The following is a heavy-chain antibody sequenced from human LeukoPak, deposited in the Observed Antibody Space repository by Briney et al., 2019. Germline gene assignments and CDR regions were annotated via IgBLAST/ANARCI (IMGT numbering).Heavy chain of an antibody. CDR2: IIPILSTT. CDR3: ARARNYCESTACYNHFAV. Sequence: SLKVSCKASGGSFNTHAISWVRQAPGQGLEWMGRIIPILSTTTYAQKFQGRVTITADKSTSTAYMEVSSLRSDDTAVYYCARARNYCESTACYNHFAVWGQGTLVTVSS. CDR1: GGSFNTHA. V-gene: IGHV1-69*06. D-gene: IGHD2-2*02. J-gene: IGHJ4*02.